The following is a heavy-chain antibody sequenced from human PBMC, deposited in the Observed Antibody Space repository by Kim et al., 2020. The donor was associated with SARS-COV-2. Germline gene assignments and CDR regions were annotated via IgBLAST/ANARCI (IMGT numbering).Heavy chain of an antibody. CDR1: GGSFSGYY. D-gene: IGHD6-19*01. Sequence: SETLSLTCAVYGGSFSGYYWSWIRQPPGKGLEWIGEINHSGSTNYNPSLKSRVTISVDTSKNQFSLKLSSVNAADTAVYYCARGTRQWLVRGPYYYYMDVWGKETTVTVAS. J-gene: IGHJ6*03. CDR3: ARGTRQWLVRGPYYYYMDV. CDR2: INHSGST. V-gene: IGHV4-34*01.